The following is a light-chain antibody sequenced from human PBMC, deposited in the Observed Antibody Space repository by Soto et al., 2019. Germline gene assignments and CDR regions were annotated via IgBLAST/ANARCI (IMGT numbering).Light chain of an antibody. V-gene: IGKV1-9*01. CDR3: QQLNSFPIT. CDR2: AAS. CDR1: QGISSY. J-gene: IGKJ5*01. Sequence: DIRLTQSPSFLSASVGDRVTITCRASQGISSYLAWYQQKPGKAPKLLIYAASTLQSGVPSRFSGSGSGTEFPLTISSLQPEDFATYYCQQLNSFPITFGQGTRLEIK.